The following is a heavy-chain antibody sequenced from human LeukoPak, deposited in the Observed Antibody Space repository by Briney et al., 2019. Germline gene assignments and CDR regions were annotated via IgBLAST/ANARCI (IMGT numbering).Heavy chain of an antibody. CDR1: GYTFATYY. D-gene: IGHD6-13*01. CDR2: IDPSGGPP. V-gene: IGHV1-46*01. Sequence: GASVKVSCKASGYTFATYYVHWVRQAPGQGLEWMGIIDPSGGPPNYAQRLQGRVTMTCDTSTSTVYMELSSLTSEDTAVYYCAGRYINSWFLDYWGQGTLVTVSS. J-gene: IGHJ4*02. CDR3: AGRYINSWFLDY.